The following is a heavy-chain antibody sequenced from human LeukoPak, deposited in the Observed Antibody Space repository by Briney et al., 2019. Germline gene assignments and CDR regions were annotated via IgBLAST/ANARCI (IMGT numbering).Heavy chain of an antibody. J-gene: IGHJ3*02. D-gene: IGHD1-26*01. CDR3: ARDPGYSGSPAAFDI. CDR2: ISYDGSNK. V-gene: IGHV3-30*03. CDR1: GFTFSSYG. Sequence: PGGSLRLSCAASGFTFSSYGMHWVRQAPGKGLEWVAVISYDGSNKYYADSVKGRFTISRDNSKNTLYLQMNSLRAEDTAVYYCARDPGYSGSPAAFDIWGQGTMVTVSS.